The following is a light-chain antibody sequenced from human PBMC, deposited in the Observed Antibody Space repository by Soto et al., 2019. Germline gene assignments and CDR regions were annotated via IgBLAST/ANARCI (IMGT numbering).Light chain of an antibody. J-gene: IGKJ2*01. V-gene: IGKV1-17*03. CDR3: LQHNRYPPYT. CDR1: QGISNY. CDR2: AAS. Sequence: DIQMTQSPSAMSSSVGDRVTITCRASQGISNYLAWFQQKPGKVPKGLIYAASSLQSGVPPRFSGGGSGTEFTITISCLAPDDFATYYCLQHNRYPPYTCGQGTKLEIK.